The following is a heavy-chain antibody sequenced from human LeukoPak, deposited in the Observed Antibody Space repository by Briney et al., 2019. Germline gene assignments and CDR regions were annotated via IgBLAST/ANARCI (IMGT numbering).Heavy chain of an antibody. J-gene: IGHJ4*02. CDR1: GYTFTSYY. D-gene: IGHD3-3*01. Sequence: ASVKVSCKASGYTFTSYYMHWVRQAPGQGLEWMGIINPSGGSTSYAQKFQGRVTMTRDTSTSTVYMELSSLRSEDTAVYYCARSLEYYDFWSGYYYFDYWGQGTLVTVSS. CDR2: INPSGGST. CDR3: ARSLEYYDFWSGYYYFDY. V-gene: IGHV1-46*01.